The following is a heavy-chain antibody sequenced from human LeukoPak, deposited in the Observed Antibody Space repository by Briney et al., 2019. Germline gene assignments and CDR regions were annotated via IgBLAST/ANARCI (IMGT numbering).Heavy chain of an antibody. CDR3: ARPDYSGTYS. CDR2: ISYDGSNK. J-gene: IGHJ5*02. D-gene: IGHD1-26*01. CDR1: GFTFSSYA. V-gene: IGHV3-30-3*01. Sequence: GRSLRLSCAASGFTFSSYAMHWVRQAPGKGLEWVAVISYDGSNKYYADSVKGRFTISRDNAKNSLHLQMNSLRVEDTAVYLCARPDYSGTYSWGQGILVTVSS.